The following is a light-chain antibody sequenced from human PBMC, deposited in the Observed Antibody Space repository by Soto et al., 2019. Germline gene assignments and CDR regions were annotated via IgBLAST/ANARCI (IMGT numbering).Light chain of an antibody. CDR3: QQYGYSPT. CDR2: GAS. V-gene: IGKV3-20*01. J-gene: IGKJ4*01. Sequence: EIVLTQSPGTLSLSPGERATLSCRASQSVSSSYLAWYQQRPGQAPRLLIYGASTRATGIPASFIGNGSGTEFTLTASSLQPDDFAVYYCQQYGYSPTFGGGTKVDIK. CDR1: QSVSSSY.